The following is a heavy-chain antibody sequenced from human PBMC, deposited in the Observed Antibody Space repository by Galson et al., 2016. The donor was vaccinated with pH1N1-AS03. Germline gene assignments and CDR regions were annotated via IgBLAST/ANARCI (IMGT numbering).Heavy chain of an antibody. CDR2: ISNSGTT. J-gene: IGHJ4*02. CDR1: GASISSYY. D-gene: IGHD6-19*01. Sequence: TLSLTCTVSGASISSYYWTWIRLAPGKGLEWIGYISNSGTTNYNPSLKSRVTISVDTSKNQFSLMVKSITAADTAVYYCASAERPGIAVAPFDYWGQGTLVTVSS. CDR3: ASAERPGIAVAPFDY. V-gene: IGHV4-59*01.